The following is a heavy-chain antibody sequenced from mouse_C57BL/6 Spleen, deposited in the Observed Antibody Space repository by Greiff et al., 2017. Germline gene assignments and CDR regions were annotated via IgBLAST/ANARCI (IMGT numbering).Heavy chain of an antibody. CDR1: GYTFTSYW. CDR3: AITTGVDGYFDV. J-gene: IGHJ1*03. CDR2: IDPCGSYT. V-gene: IGHV1-69*01. Sequence: QVQLQQPGAELVMPGASVKLSCKASGYTFTSYWLHWVKQRPGQGLEWIGEIDPCGSYTNYNQKFKGKSTLTVDKSSSTAYMQLSSLTSEDSAVYYCAITTGVDGYFDVWGTGTTVTVSA. D-gene: IGHD1-1*01.